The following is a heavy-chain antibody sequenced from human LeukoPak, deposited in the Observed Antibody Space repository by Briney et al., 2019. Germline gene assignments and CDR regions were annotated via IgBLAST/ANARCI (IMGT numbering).Heavy chain of an antibody. D-gene: IGHD2-21*01. CDR3: ARVDCGDDCYKYFQH. V-gene: IGHV4-39*01. J-gene: IGHJ1*01. CDR1: GASISSSRYY. Sequence: SETLSLTCTVSGASISSSRYYWGWIRQPPGKGLEWIGSISYSGTTYHNPSLKSRITISVDTSRNQFSLKLSSVTAPDTAVYYCARVDCGDDCYKYFQHWGQGTLVTVSS. CDR2: ISYSGTT.